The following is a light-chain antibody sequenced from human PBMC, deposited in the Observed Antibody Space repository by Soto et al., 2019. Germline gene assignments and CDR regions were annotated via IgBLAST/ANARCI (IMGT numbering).Light chain of an antibody. CDR3: QQYGSSPLWT. V-gene: IGKV3-20*01. J-gene: IGKJ1*01. Sequence: EVVMTQSPATLSVSPGEGVFLSCRASQSIAIDLAWYQQKSGQAPRLLIYRASTRATDIPARFSGSGSGTDFTLTISRLKPEDFAVYYCQQYGSSPLWTFGQGTKVDIK. CDR1: QSIAID. CDR2: RAS.